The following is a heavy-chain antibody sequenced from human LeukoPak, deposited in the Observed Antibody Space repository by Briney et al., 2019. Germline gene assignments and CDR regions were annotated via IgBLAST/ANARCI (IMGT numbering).Heavy chain of an antibody. CDR1: GFTFSSYG. J-gene: IGHJ5*02. Sequence: SGGSLRLSCVASGFTFSSYGMHWVRQAPGKGLEWVAVIWYDGSNKYYADSVKGRFTISRDNSKNTLYLQMNSLRAEDTAVYYCAKDLGYSFDPWGQGTLVTVSS. D-gene: IGHD2-15*01. CDR3: AKDLGYSFDP. V-gene: IGHV3-33*06. CDR2: IWYDGSNK.